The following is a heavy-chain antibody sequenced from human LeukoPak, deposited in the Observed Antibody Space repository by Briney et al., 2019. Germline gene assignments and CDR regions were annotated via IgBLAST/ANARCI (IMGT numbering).Heavy chain of an antibody. J-gene: IGHJ4*02. Sequence: GGSLRLSCAASGFTFNDYAMSWVRQAPGKGLEWVSTLSGSGGSTYYANSVKGRFTISRDNSKNTLYLQMNSLRAEDTAVYYCAKQTMVALYYFDYWGQGTRVTVSS. V-gene: IGHV3-23*01. CDR1: GFTFNDYA. D-gene: IGHD4/OR15-4a*01. CDR3: AKQTMVALYYFDY. CDR2: LSGSGGST.